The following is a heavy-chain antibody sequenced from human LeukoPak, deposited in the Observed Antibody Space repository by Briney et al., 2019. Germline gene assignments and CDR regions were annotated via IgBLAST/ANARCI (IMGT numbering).Heavy chain of an antibody. CDR1: GGSFSGYY. D-gene: IGHD3-3*01. CDR3: ARGNVFGVVFDY. Sequence: SETLSLTCAVYGGSFSGYYWSWIRQPPGKGLEWIGEINHSGSTNYNPSLKSRVTISVDTSKNQFSLKLSSVTAADTAVYYCARGNVFGVVFDYWGQGILVTVSS. J-gene: IGHJ4*02. CDR2: INHSGST. V-gene: IGHV4-34*01.